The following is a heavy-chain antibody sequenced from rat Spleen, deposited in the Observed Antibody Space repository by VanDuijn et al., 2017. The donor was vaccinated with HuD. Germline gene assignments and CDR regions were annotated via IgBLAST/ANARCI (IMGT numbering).Heavy chain of an antibody. CDR2: ISPSGGST. Sequence: EVQLVESGGGLVQPGRSLKLSCAASGFTFSNHDMAWVRQAPTKGLEWVASISPSGGSTYYRDSVKGRLTVSRDDAKSSLYLQMDSLRSEDTATYYCTTDNYCFAHWGQGTLVTVSS. J-gene: IGHJ3*01. V-gene: IGHV5-27*01. D-gene: IGHD1-10*01. CDR3: TTDNYCFAH. CDR1: GFTFSNHD.